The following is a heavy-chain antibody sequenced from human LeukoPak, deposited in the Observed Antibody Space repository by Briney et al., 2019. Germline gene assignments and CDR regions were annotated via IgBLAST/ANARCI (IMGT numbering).Heavy chain of an antibody. CDR1: GSTFSNYW. Sequence: GGSLRLSCVVSGSTFSNYWMSWVRQTPGKGLEWVANIKKDGSGKYYVDAVKGRFTISRDNVNNSLYLQMSSLRAEDTAVYYCVRGGGWYSDYWGQGTLVTVSS. CDR2: IKKDGSGK. CDR3: VRGGGWYSDY. D-gene: IGHD6-19*01. V-gene: IGHV3-7*03. J-gene: IGHJ4*02.